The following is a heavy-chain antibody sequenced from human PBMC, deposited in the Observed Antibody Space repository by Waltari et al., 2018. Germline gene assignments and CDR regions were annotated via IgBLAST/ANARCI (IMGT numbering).Heavy chain of an antibody. Sequence: EVQLVETGGGPVQPGGSLRLSCEATGFLFKGYAMSWVRQAPGRGLEGVSSISASGTSTFYAASGKGRFTISRDNSRNTLDLQMNSLRVEDAAVYYCAKGEVWIGSAGTDVWGKGTTVTVSS. D-gene: IGHD2-2*03. CDR2: ISASGTST. V-gene: IGHV3-23*04. CDR3: AKGEVWIGSAGTDV. CDR1: GFLFKGYA. J-gene: IGHJ6*04.